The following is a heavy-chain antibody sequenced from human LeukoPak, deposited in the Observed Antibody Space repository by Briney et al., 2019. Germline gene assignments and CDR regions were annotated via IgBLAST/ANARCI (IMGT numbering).Heavy chain of an antibody. CDR3: ARALGVAGTFDY. D-gene: IGHD6-19*01. Sequence: GGSLRLSCAASGFTFSDYYMSWIRQAPGKGLEWVSYISSGSTIYYADSVKGRFTISRDNAKNSLYLQMNSLRAEDTAVYYCARALGVAGTFDYWGQGTLVTVSS. V-gene: IGHV3-11*01. CDR2: ISSGSTI. CDR1: GFTFSDYY. J-gene: IGHJ4*02.